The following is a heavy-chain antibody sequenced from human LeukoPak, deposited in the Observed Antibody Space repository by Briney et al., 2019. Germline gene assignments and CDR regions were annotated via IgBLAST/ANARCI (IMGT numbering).Heavy chain of an antibody. CDR1: GGTFSSYA. V-gene: IGHV1-69*13. CDR3: ARGEESQDWFDP. CDR2: IIPIFGTA. J-gene: IGHJ5*02. Sequence: SVKVSCKASGGTFSSYAISWVRQAPGQGLEWMGGIIPIFGTANYAQKFQGRVTITADESTSTAYMELSSLRSEDTAVYYCARGEESQDWFDPWGQGTLVTVPS.